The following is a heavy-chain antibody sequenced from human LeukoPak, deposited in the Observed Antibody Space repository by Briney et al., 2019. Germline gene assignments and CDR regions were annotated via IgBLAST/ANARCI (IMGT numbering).Heavy chain of an antibody. CDR3: ARDIGTYGSVMDV. CDR1: GFTFTTYS. CDR2: ISYDGSNK. Sequence: GGSLRLSCAASGFTFTTYSMNWVRQAPGKGLEWVAVISYDGSNKYYADSVKGRFTISRDNSKNTLYLQMNSLRAEDTAVSYRARDIGTYGSVMDVWGKGTTVTVSS. J-gene: IGHJ6*04. V-gene: IGHV3-30*03. D-gene: IGHD3-10*01.